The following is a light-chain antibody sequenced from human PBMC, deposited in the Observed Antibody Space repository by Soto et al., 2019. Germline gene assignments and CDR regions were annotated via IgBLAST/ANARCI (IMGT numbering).Light chain of an antibody. J-gene: IGKJ4*01. Sequence: EIVSAQSPGTLSLSPGERATLSCRASQSVSSSYLAWYQQKPGQAPRLLIYGASSRASGIPDRFSGSGSGTDFTLTISRLESEDFAVYYCQQYGSSPTLTFGGGTKVDIK. V-gene: IGKV3-20*01. CDR3: QQYGSSPTLT. CDR1: QSVSSSY. CDR2: GAS.